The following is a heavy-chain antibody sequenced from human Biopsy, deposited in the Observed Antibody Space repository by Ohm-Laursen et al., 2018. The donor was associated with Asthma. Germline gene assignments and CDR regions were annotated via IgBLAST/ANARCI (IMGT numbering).Heavy chain of an antibody. CDR2: ICYIGST. J-gene: IGHJ4*02. CDR3: ASRGGVRRYFDY. CDR1: GGSISSGVYY. D-gene: IGHD3-16*01. Sequence: TLSLTCTVSGGSISSGVYYWSWVRQPLGKVLEWNGYICYIGSTYYNPCLKSRVAISLDTSKNQFSQKLSSVTAADTAVYFCASRGGVRRYFDYWGQGTLVTVSS. V-gene: IGHV4-30-4*01.